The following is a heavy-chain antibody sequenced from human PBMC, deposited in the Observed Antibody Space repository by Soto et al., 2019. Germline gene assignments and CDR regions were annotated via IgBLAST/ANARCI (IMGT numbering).Heavy chain of an antibody. J-gene: IGHJ4*02. Sequence: QVQLQESGPGLVKPSQTLSLTCTVSGGSISSGDYYWSWIRQPPGKGLEWIGYIYYSASTYYNPSLKSRVTISVDTSKNQFSLKLSSVTAADTAVYYCARTVGDYGAHKAVDYCGQGTLVTVSS. D-gene: IGHD4-17*01. CDR2: IYYSAST. CDR1: GGSISSGDYY. V-gene: IGHV4-30-4*01. CDR3: ARTVGDYGAHKAVDY.